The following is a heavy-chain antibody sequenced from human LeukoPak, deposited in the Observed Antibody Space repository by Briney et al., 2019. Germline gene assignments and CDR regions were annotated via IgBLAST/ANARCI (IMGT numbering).Heavy chain of an antibody. CDR1: GFTFSSYA. CDR3: WKDIRPWVRGVILFDY. CDR2: ISGSGGST. Sequence: GGSLRLSCAASGFTFSSYAMSWVRQAPGKGLEWVSAISGSGGSTYYADSVKGRFTISRDNSKNTLYLQMNSLRAEDTAVYYCWKDIRPWVRGVILFDYWGKGTWVTVS. D-gene: IGHD3-10*01. J-gene: IGHJ4*02. V-gene: IGHV3-23*01.